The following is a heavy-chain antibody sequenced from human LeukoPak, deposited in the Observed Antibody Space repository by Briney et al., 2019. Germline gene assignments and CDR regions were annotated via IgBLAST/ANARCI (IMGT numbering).Heavy chain of an antibody. Sequence: ASVKVSCKASGYTFTGHFIHWVRQAPGQGLEWMGWSNPNSGGTNYAQKFQGRVTMTRDTSISTAYMELSRVRSDDTAVYYCAREYSLYSGTYYDYWGQGTLVTVSS. J-gene: IGHJ4*02. D-gene: IGHD1-26*01. V-gene: IGHV1-2*02. CDR2: SNPNSGGT. CDR3: AREYSLYSGTYYDY. CDR1: GYTFTGHF.